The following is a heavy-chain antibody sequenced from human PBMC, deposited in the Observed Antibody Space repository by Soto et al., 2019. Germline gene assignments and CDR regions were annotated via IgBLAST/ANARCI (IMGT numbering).Heavy chain of an antibody. Sequence: QMHVVQSGPEVKKPGTSVKVSCKGSGFTFSRAAVQWVRQARGQGLEWIGWIVVASGKTDYAPNLQERVRITRDVSTSTADLEVSDLSFEDTAVYSWAATLDWGSYDFGGYPSWGQGTLVTVSS. CDR2: IVVASGKT. D-gene: IGHD3-22*01. CDR3: AATLDWGSYDFGGYPS. CDR1: GFTFSRAA. V-gene: IGHV1-58*01. J-gene: IGHJ4*02.